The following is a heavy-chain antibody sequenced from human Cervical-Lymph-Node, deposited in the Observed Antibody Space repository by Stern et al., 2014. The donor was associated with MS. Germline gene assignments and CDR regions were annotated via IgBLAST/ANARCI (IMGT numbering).Heavy chain of an antibody. D-gene: IGHD5-12*01. V-gene: IGHV3-7*03. J-gene: IGHJ6*02. CDR1: GFTFSSYW. CDR2: IKQDGSEK. CDR3: ASRKWLPPWDYGMDV. Sequence: EVQLVESGGGLVQPGGSLRLSCAASGFTFSSYWMSWVRQAPGKGLEWVANIKQDGSEKYYVDSVKGRFTISRDNAKNSLYLQMNSLRAEDTAVYYCASRKWLPPWDYGMDVWGQGTTVTVSS.